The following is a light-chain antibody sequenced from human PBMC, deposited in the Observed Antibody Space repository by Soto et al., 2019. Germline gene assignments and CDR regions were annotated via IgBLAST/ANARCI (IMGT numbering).Light chain of an antibody. J-gene: IGLJ3*02. CDR2: STS. V-gene: IGLV7-43*01. CDR3: LLYYGNIQV. CDR1: TGAVTSASY. Sequence: QTVVIQEPSLTVSPGETVTLTCASSTGAVTSASYPNWLQQKPGQAPRALVHSTSNKHSWTPARFSGSLLGGKAALTLSGVXPXDEADYYCLLYYGNIQVFGRGTKLTVL.